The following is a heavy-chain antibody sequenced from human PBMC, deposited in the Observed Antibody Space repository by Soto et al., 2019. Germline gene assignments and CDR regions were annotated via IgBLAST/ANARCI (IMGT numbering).Heavy chain of an antibody. V-gene: IGHV6-1*01. CDR1: GDSVSNNSVA. J-gene: IGHJ4*02. CDR3: ARTLRGRGVKYFDD. Sequence: SQTLSLTCDLSGDSVSNNSVAWNWVRQSPSRGLAWLGMTYYRSKWHYDYAPSVRSRITINPDTSKNHFSLQLNSVSPEDAAVYYCARTLRGRGVKYFDDWGQGTLVTVSS. D-gene: IGHD3-10*01. CDR2: TYYRSKWHY.